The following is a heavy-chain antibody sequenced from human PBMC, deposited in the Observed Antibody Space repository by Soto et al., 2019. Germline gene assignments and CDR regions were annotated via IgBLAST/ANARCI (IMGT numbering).Heavy chain of an antibody. D-gene: IGHD6-19*01. CDR1: GFSLSTSGVG. J-gene: IGHJ4*02. Sequence: SGPTLVNPTQTLTLTCTFSGFSLSTSGVGVGWIRQPPGKALEWLVFIYWDDDKRYSPSLRSRLAITKDTSKNQVVLTMTNVDPMDTATYFCAHRRTGVSQWYYGDFYYWGQGTLVTVSS. CDR2: IYWDDDK. CDR3: AHRRTGVSQWYYGDFYY. V-gene: IGHV2-5*02.